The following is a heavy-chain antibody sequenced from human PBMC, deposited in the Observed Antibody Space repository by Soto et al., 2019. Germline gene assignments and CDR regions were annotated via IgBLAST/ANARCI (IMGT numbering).Heavy chain of an antibody. CDR2: INSDGSST. V-gene: IGHV3-74*01. Sequence: VQLVESGGGLVQPGGSLRLSCAASGFTFSSYWMHWVRQAPGKGLVWVSRINSDGSSTSYADSVKGRFTISRDNARITQYLQMNSVRAEDTAVYYCARGRCGGDCYSESWYFYLWGRGTLVTVSS. CDR1: GFTFSSYW. CDR3: ARGRCGGDCYSESWYFYL. J-gene: IGHJ2*01. D-gene: IGHD2-21*02.